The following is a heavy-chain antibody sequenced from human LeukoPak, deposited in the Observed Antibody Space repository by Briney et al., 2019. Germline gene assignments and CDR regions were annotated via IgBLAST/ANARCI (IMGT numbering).Heavy chain of an antibody. CDR3: AKYPSPGIAVAGSGYFDY. V-gene: IGHV3-23*01. CDR2: ISGSGGST. J-gene: IGHJ4*02. CDR1: GFTFSSYA. Sequence: GGSLRLSCAASGFTFSSYAMSWVRQAPGKGLEWVSAISGSGGSTYYADSVKGRFTISRDNSKNTLYLQMNSLRAEDTAVYYCAKYPSPGIAVAGSGYFDYWGQGTLVTVSS. D-gene: IGHD6-19*01.